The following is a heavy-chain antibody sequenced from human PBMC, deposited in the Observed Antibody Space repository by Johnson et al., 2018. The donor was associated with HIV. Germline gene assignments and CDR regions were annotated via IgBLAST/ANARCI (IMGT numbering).Heavy chain of an antibody. J-gene: IGHJ3*02. CDR1: GFTFSSYW. CDR3: AKDKYSSSPDAFEI. CDR2: IKQDGRAK. V-gene: IGHV3-7*03. D-gene: IGHD6-13*01. Sequence: VQLVESGGGLVQPGGSLRLSCAASGFTFSSYWMSWVRQAPGKGLEWVANIKQDGRAKYSVDSVKGRFTISRDNSKNTLYLEMNSLRAEDTAVYYCAKDKYSSSPDAFEIWGQGTLVTVSS.